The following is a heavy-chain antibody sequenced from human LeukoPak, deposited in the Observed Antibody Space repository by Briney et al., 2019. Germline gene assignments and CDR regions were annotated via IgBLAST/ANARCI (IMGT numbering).Heavy chain of an antibody. CDR3: ARDRAGTQSWVELDL. D-gene: IGHD3-10*01. Sequence: GGSLRLTCIVSGFTVSGTYMDWVRQAPGKGLEWVSLIYGDGTTVYADSVKGRFAISRDTSKNMVHLQMDSLRPEDSAVYYCARDRAGTQSWVELDLWGQGTLVTVSS. CDR1: GFTVSGTY. CDR2: IYGDGTT. J-gene: IGHJ5*02. V-gene: IGHV3-53*01.